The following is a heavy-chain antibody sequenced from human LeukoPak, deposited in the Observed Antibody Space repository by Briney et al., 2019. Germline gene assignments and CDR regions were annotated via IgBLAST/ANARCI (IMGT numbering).Heavy chain of an antibody. D-gene: IGHD4-23*01. CDR3: ARSDYGGNYYYYGMDV. J-gene: IGHJ6*02. V-gene: IGHV4-59*01. CDR2: IYYSGST. Sequence: PSETLSLTCTVSGGSLSSYYWSWIRHPPGKGLEWIGYIYYSGSTNYNPSLKSRVTISVDTSKNQFSLKLSSVTAADTAVYYCARSDYGGNYYYYGMDVWGQGTTVTVSS. CDR1: GGSLSSYY.